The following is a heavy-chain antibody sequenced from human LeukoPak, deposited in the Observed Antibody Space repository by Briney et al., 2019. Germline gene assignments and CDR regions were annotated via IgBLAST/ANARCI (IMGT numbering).Heavy chain of an antibody. CDR3: AGELGYCSGGDY. J-gene: IGHJ4*02. V-gene: IGHV3-48*04. CDR1: GFTFSNTW. D-gene: IGHD2-15*01. CDR2: ISDNGVTI. Sequence: GGSLRLSCAASGFTFSNTWMNWVRQAPGKGLEWISYISDNGVTIYYADSVKGRFTISRDNAKNSLYLQMNSLSAEDTAVYYCAGELGYCSGGDYWGQGTLVTVSS.